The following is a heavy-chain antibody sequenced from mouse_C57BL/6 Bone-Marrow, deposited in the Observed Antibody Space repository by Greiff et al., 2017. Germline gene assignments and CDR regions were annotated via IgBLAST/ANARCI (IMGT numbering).Heavy chain of an antibody. J-gene: IGHJ3*01. Sequence: QVQLQQSGAELVRPRSSVKLSCTASGYTFTSYWMHWVKQRPIQGLEWIGNIDPSDSETQYNSKFKDKATLTVDKSSSTAYMQLSSLTSEDSAVYYCARREDYGSSFAYWGQGTLVTVSA. V-gene: IGHV1-52*01. D-gene: IGHD1-1*01. CDR2: IDPSDSET. CDR3: ARREDYGSSFAY. CDR1: GYTFTSYW.